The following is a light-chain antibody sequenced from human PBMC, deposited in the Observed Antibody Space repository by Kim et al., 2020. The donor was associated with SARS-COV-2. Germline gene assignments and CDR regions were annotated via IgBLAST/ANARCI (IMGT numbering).Light chain of an antibody. V-gene: IGLV3-1*01. CDR1: KLGDKY. CDR3: QAWDSSTCV. CDR2: QDS. J-gene: IGLJ1*01. Sequence: SYELTQPPSVSVSPGQTASITCSGDKLGDKYACCYQQKPGQSPVLVIYQDSKRPSGIPERFSGSNSGNTATLTISGTQAMDEADYYCQAWDSSTCVFGTGTKVTVL.